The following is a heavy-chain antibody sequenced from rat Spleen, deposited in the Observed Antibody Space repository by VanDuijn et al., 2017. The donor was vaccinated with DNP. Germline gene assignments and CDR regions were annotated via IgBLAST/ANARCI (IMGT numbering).Heavy chain of an antibody. J-gene: IGHJ2*01. Sequence: EVNLLESGGGLVQPGGSMRLSCAASGFTFTDFYMFWIRQPAGKAPEWLGFIRNKVKGYTTEYNPSVQGRFTISRDNSQNMLYLQMNALRAEDTATYYCARSATRISDYWGPGVMVTVSS. CDR2: IRNKVKGYTT. CDR3: ARSATRISDY. V-gene: IGHV7-7*01. CDR1: GFTFTDFY. D-gene: IGHD1-4*01.